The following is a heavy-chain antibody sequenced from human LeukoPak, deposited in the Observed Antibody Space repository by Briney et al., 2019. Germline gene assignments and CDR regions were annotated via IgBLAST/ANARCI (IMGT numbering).Heavy chain of an antibody. CDR2: IYYSGST. J-gene: IGHJ5*02. CDR1: GGSVSSGSYY. V-gene: IGHV4-61*01. Sequence: SGTLSLTCTVSGGSVSSGSYYWSWIRQPPGKGLEWIGYIYYSGSTNYNPSLKSRVTISVDTSKNQFSLKLSSVTAADTAVYYCAREFRHDNWFDPWGQGTLVTVSS. CDR3: AREFRHDNWFDP. D-gene: IGHD3-10*01.